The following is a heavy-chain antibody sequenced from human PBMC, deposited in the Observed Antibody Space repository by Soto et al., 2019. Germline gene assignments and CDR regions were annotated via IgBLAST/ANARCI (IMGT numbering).Heavy chain of an antibody. CDR2: IYYSGST. Sequence: SETLSLTCTVSGGSISSYYWSWIRQPPGKGLEWIGYIYYSGSTNYNPSLKSRVTISVDTSKNQFSLKLSSVTAADTAVYCCAGEVGRGGAAVDYWDQGTLVTVSS. J-gene: IGHJ4*02. CDR3: AGEVGRGGAAVDY. CDR1: GGSISSYY. V-gene: IGHV4-59*01. D-gene: IGHD6-13*01.